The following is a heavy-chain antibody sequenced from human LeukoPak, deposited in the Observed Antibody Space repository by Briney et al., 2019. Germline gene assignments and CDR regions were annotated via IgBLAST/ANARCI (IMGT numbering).Heavy chain of an antibody. CDR2: ISSSGSPI. Sequence: GGSLRLSCAASGFTFSSYEMSWVRQAPGKGLECISYISSSGSPIYYADSVKGRFTISRDNAKNSLYLQMNSLRAEDTAFYYCARVPHYNSWSGYSFDYWGQGTLVTVSS. V-gene: IGHV3-48*03. CDR1: GFTFSSYE. D-gene: IGHD3-3*01. CDR3: ARVPHYNSWSGYSFDY. J-gene: IGHJ4*02.